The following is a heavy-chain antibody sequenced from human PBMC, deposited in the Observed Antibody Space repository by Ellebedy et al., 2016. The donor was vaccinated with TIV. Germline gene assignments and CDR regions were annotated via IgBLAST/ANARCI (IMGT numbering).Heavy chain of an antibody. V-gene: IGHV3-30*02. Sequence: GESLKIPCAASGFTFSNYGMHWVCQAPGKGLEWVSFIQYHGTDTYFADSVKGRFTISRDNSKNKLYLHMNSLRAVDTAVYYCAKDPRRRYVVRGTSYYFDFWGQGTLVTVSS. CDR1: GFTFSNYG. CDR2: IQYHGTDT. CDR3: AKDPRRRYVVRGTSYYFDF. D-gene: IGHD1-14*01. J-gene: IGHJ4*02.